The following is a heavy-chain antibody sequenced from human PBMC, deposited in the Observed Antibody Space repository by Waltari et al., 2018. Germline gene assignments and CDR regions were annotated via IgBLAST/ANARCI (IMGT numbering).Heavy chain of an antibody. D-gene: IGHD6-19*01. CDR3: ASLGIAVADVAY. J-gene: IGHJ4*02. V-gene: IGHV3-48*02. Sequence: EVQLVESGGGLVQPGGSLRPSCTVSGFIFSSYSMNWVCQAPGKGLEWVSYISRSSSTIYYADSVKGRFTISRDNAKNSLFLQMNSLRDEDTAMYYCASLGIAVADVAYWGQGTLVTVSS. CDR2: ISRSSSTI. CDR1: GFIFSSYS.